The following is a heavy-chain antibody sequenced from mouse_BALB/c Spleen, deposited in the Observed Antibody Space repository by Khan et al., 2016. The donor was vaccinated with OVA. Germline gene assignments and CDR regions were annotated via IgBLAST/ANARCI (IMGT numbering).Heavy chain of an antibody. V-gene: IGHV1-4*01. J-gene: IGHJ4*01. Sequence: QVQLKESGAELVRPGASVMMSCKTSGYTFTSNTMHWVKQRPGQGLEWIGYINPRTGNTNYIQHFKDKATLTADKSSNTVYMQLNHLTSEDSAVCYCARHDRGYTLDYWGRGTSVTVSS. CDR3: ARHDRGYTLDY. D-gene: IGHD3-2*01. CDR2: INPRTGNT. CDR1: GYTFTSNT.